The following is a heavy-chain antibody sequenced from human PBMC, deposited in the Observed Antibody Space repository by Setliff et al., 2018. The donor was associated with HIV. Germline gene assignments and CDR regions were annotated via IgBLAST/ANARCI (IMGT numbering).Heavy chain of an antibody. CDR1: GDTFTSYD. CDR2: IIPIFGTG. CDR3: ARDPTTVMDYFDY. J-gene: IGHJ4*02. Sequence: SVKVSCKTSGDTFTSYDINWVRQAAGHGLEWMGGIIPIFGTGMYAQKFQGRVTITADESTTTAYMELSSLRSEDTAVYYCARDPTTVMDYFDYWGQGTLVTVSS. D-gene: IGHD4-17*01. V-gene: IGHV1-69*13.